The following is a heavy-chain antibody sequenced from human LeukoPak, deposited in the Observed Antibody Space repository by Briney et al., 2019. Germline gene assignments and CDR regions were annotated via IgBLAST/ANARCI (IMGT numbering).Heavy chain of an antibody. D-gene: IGHD3-3*01. J-gene: IGHJ4*02. V-gene: IGHV3-21*01. Sequence: VGSLRLSCAASGFTFSSYSMNWVRQAPGKGLEWVSSISSSSSYIYYADSVKGRFTISRDNAKNSLYLQMNSLRAEDTAVYYCASEYWSGYSNFDYWGQGTLVTVSS. CDR1: GFTFSSYS. CDR2: ISSSSSYI. CDR3: ASEYWSGYSNFDY.